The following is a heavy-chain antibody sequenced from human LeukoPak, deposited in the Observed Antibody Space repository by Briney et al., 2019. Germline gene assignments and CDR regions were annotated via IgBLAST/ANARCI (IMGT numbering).Heavy chain of an antibody. CDR3: ASTREHYYYYYYMDV. V-gene: IGHV4-59*01. D-gene: IGHD2-2*01. J-gene: IGHJ6*03. CDR2: IYYSGST. CDR1: GGSISSYY. Sequence: PSETLSLTCTVSGGSISSYYWSWIRQPPGEGLEWIGYIYYSGSTNYNPSLKSRVTISVDTSKNQFSLKLSSVTAADTAVYYCASTREHYYYYYYMDVWGKGTTVTVSS.